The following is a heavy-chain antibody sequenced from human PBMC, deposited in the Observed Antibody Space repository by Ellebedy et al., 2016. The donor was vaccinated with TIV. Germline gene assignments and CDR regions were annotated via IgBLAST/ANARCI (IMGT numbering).Heavy chain of an antibody. CDR1: GGTFSSYA. V-gene: IGHV1-69*13. Sequence: SVKVSCXASGGTFSSYAISWVRQAPGQGLEWMGGIIPIFGTANYAQKFQGRVTITADESTSTAYMELSSLRSEDTAVYYCARVSHYDSSGPGGDYWGQGTLVTVSS. J-gene: IGHJ4*02. CDR3: ARVSHYDSSGPGGDY. CDR2: IIPIFGTA. D-gene: IGHD3-22*01.